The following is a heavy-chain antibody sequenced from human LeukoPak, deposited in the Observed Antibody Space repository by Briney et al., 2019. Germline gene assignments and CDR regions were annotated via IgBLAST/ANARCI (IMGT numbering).Heavy chain of an antibody. CDR2: TYPGDSNT. V-gene: IGHV5-51*01. CDR3: ARHAAASWPHHFDY. CDR1: GYTFTHYW. J-gene: IGHJ4*02. Sequence: GESLKISCKGSGYTFTHYWIGWVRQMPGKGLEWMGITYPGDSNTRYSPSFQGQVTFSADKSIGTAYVQWSSLKASDTAIYYCARHAAASWPHHFDYWGQGTLVTVSS. D-gene: IGHD2-2*01.